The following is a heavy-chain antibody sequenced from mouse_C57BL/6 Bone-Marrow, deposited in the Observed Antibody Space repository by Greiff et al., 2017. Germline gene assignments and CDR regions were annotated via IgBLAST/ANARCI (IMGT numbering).Heavy chain of an antibody. D-gene: IGHD1-1*01. CDR1: GYTFTDYY. J-gene: IGHJ3*01. CDR3: ARGGYYGSRGVAY. V-gene: IGHV1-19*01. Sequence: EVQLQQSGPELVKPGASVKMSCKASGYTFTDYYMNWVKQSHGKSLEWIGVINPYNGGTSYNQKFKGKATLTVDKSSSPAYMELNSLTSEDSAVYYCARGGYYGSRGVAYWGQGTLVTVSA. CDR2: INPYNGGT.